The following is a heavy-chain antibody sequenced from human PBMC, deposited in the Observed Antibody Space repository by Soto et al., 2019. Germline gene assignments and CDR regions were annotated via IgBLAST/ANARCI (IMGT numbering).Heavy chain of an antibody. D-gene: IGHD4-4*01. CDR2: MNPNSGNT. V-gene: IGHV1-8*01. J-gene: IGHJ4*02. Sequence: QVQLVQSGAEVKKPGASVKVSCKASGYTFTSYDINWVRQATGQGLEWMGWMNPNSGNTGYAQKFQGRVTITADESTSTAYMELSSLRSEDTAVYYCARAVHDYSNYDFDYWGQGTLVTVSS. CDR3: ARAVHDYSNYDFDY. CDR1: GYTFTSYD.